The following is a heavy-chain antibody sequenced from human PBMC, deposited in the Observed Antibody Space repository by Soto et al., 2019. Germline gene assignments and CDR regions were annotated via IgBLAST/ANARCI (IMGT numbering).Heavy chain of an antibody. D-gene: IGHD2-15*01. CDR3: AREGLLGY. CDR2: ISAYNGNR. V-gene: IGHV1-18*01. J-gene: IGHJ4*02. Sequence: QVRLVQSGAEVKQPGASVKVSCKACGYAFTNYGFSWVRQAPGQGLEWMGWISAYNGNRNYAQNLQGRVTMTTDTSTSTAYMELRNLRSDDTAVYYCAREGLLGYWGQGTLVTVSS. CDR1: GYAFTNYG.